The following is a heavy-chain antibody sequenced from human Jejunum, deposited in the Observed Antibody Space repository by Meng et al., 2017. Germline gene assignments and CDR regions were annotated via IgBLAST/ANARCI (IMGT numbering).Heavy chain of an antibody. V-gene: IGHV3-21*01. CDR3: ERSAGIGPYGFEI. CDR2: ISYRSTYI. CDR1: GFTFSTYC. J-gene: IGHJ3*02. D-gene: IGHD1-14*01. Sequence: GESLKISCAASGFTFSTYCMDWVRQAPGKGLEWVSSISYRSTYIYYADSVKGRFIISRDDAKNSLYLQVNSLRAEDTAVYYCERSAGIGPYGFEIWGRGTMVTVSS.